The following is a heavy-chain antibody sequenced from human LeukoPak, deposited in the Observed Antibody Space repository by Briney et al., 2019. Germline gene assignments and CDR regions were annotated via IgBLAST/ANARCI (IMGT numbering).Heavy chain of an antibody. J-gene: IGHJ3*02. Sequence: ASVKVSCKASGYTFTGYYMHWVRQAPGQGLEWMGWINPNSGGTNYAQKFQGRVTMTRDTSISTAYMELSRLRSDDTAVYYCAREGGCSSTSCYALNAFDIXGQGTMVTVSX. V-gene: IGHV1-2*02. CDR1: GYTFTGYY. D-gene: IGHD2-2*01. CDR3: AREGGCSSTSCYALNAFDI. CDR2: INPNSGGT.